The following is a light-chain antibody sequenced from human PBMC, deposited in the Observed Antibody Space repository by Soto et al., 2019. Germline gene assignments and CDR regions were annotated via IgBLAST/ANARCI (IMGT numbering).Light chain of an antibody. CDR3: SSFTSDRIYV. CDR2: EVN. Sequence: QSALTQPASVSGSPGQSITISCTGTSSDVGAYNYVSWYQQHPGKAPKLMIYEVNYRPSGVSNRFSGSKSGNTASLTISGLQAEDEADYYCSSFTSDRIYVFGPGTKVTVL. J-gene: IGLJ1*01. V-gene: IGLV2-14*01. CDR1: SSDVGAYNY.